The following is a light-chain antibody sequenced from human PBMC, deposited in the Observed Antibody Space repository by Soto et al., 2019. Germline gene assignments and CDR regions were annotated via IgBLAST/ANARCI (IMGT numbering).Light chain of an antibody. CDR3: QQYNVYPWT. CDR1: QSVNIY. Sequence: LTHSPASLSLSPGDRATIPCGASQSVNIYLAWYQQKPGQAPRLLIYDASSWPTGIPARFSGSGSGTEFTLTISSLQADDFATYYCQQYNVYPWTSGQGTKVDI. V-gene: IGKV3-11*01. CDR2: DAS. J-gene: IGKJ1*01.